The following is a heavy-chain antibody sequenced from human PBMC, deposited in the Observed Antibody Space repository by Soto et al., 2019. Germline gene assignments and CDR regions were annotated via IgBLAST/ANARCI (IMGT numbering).Heavy chain of an antibody. V-gene: IGHV1-18*01. J-gene: IGHJ2*01. CDR2: ISPANGDK. CDR3: ARGRYFATTHRQWWYFDF. Sequence: QVELVQSGPEVKRPGASVKVSCKTSGYTFITNGINWVRQAPGQGLEWMGWISPANGDKKYAQKFKDRVTLTSETSPDTVYMELTNLRSDDTAVYFCARGRYFATTHRQWWYFDFWGRGTLVTVSS. CDR1: GYTFITNG. D-gene: IGHD3-10*01.